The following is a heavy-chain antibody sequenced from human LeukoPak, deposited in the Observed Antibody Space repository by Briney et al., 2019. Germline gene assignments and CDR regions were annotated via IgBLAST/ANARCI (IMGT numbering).Heavy chain of an antibody. Sequence: PGRSLRLSCAASGLTLTNYGMHWVRQAPGKGLEWVAFIQYDGNKRYYADSVKGRFTISRDNSKNTLYLQMNSLRPEDTALYYCANTMYSSAWSPFDYWGRGTLVTVSS. J-gene: IGHJ4*02. D-gene: IGHD6-19*01. CDR1: GLTLTNYG. V-gene: IGHV3-30*02. CDR2: IQYDGNKR. CDR3: ANTMYSSAWSPFDY.